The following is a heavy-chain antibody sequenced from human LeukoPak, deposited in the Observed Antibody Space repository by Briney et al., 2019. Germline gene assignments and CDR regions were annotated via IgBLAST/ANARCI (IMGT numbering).Heavy chain of an antibody. D-gene: IGHD1-7*01. V-gene: IGHV3-21*01. CDR3: TRPRTGTTDY. CDR1: GFTFSSYS. CDR2: ISSSGSSI. J-gene: IGHJ4*02. Sequence: KPGGSLLLSCAASGFTFSSYSMNWVRPAPGKGLEWVSYISSSGSSIYYADSVKGRFTMSRDNAKNSLYLQMNSLSAEDTAVYYCTRPRTGTTDYWGQGTLVTVSS.